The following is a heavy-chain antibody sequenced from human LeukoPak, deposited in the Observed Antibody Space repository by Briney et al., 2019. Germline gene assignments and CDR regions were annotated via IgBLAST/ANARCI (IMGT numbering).Heavy chain of an antibody. V-gene: IGHV1-2*02. CDR3: ARWDGYSSSPDY. D-gene: IGHD6-13*01. CDR2: INPNSADT. J-gene: IGHJ4*02. Sequence: GASVKVSCKASGYTFTGFYMHWLRQAPGQGLEWMGWINPNSADTGYAQKFLGRVTMTRDMSISTIYMESTRLRSDDTALYYCARWDGYSSSPDYWGQGTLVTVSS. CDR1: GYTFTGFY.